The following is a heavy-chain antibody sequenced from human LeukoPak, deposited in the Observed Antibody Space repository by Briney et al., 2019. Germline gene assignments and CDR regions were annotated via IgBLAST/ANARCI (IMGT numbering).Heavy chain of an antibody. Sequence: GGSLRLSCSASGFVFSIYTMYWVRQTPGKGPEYVSTISGSGNGFSIYYADSVKGRFTISRDNAKNSLYLQMNSLRVEDTAVYYCARNQRYDHGDYSLFDYWGQGTLVTVSS. CDR3: ARNQRYDHGDYSLFDY. CDR2: ISGSGNGFSI. CDR1: GFVFSIYT. D-gene: IGHD4-17*01. V-gene: IGHV3-21*01. J-gene: IGHJ4*02.